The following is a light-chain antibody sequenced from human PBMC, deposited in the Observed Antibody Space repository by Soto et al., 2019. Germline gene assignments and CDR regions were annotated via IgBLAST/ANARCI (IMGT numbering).Light chain of an antibody. CDR2: KAS. V-gene: IGKV1-5*03. CDR3: QQYDSYSPWT. J-gene: IGKJ1*01. Sequence: DIQIAQSPFTLSASVGNRVTITCRACQSISSWLAWYQQKPGKAPNLLIYKASNLDSGVPSRFSGSGSGTEFTLTISSLQPDDFATYYCQQYDSYSPWTFGQGTKV. CDR1: QSISSW.